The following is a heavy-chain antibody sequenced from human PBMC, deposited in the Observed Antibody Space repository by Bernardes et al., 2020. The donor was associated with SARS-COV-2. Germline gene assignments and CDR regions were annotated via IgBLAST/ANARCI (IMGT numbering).Heavy chain of an antibody. J-gene: IGHJ4*02. CDR1: GYTFTGYL. CDR2: ITPTTGGT. V-gene: IGHV1-2*02. CDR3: ARTRTTISTTGIPVDY. Sequence: ASVKVSCKASGYTFTGYLIHWVRQAPGQRPEWMGWITPTTGGTTYVQKFQGRVTMTRDTSITTAYMELSRLGSDDTAIYYCARTRTTISTTGIPVDYWGQGTLVTVSS. D-gene: IGHD2-21*02.